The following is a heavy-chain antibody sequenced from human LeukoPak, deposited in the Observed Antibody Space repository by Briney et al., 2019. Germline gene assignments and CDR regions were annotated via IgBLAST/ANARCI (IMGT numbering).Heavy chain of an antibody. V-gene: IGHV1-18*01. CDR2: ISAYNGNT. Sequence: GASVKVSCKASGYTFTSYGISWVRQALGQGLEWMGWISAYNGNTNYAQKLQSRVTTTTDTSTSTAYMELRSLRSDDTAVYYCARVEGATIYFDYWGQGTLVTVAS. D-gene: IGHD1-26*01. CDR3: ARVEGATIYFDY. CDR1: GYTFTSYG. J-gene: IGHJ4*02.